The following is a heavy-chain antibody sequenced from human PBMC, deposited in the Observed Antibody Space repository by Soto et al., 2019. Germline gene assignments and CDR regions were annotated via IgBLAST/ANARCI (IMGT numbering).Heavy chain of an antibody. CDR1: GFTFSSYS. V-gene: IGHV3-21*01. J-gene: IGHJ3*02. CDR2: ISSSSSYI. Sequence: PGGSLRLSCAASGFTFSSYSMNWVRQAPGKGLEWVSSISSSSSYIYYADSVKGRFTISRDNAKNSLYLQMNSLRAEDTAVYYCARQITVGWKDFFGAFDIWGQGTMVTVSS. CDR3: ARQITVGWKDFFGAFDI. D-gene: IGHD1-1*01.